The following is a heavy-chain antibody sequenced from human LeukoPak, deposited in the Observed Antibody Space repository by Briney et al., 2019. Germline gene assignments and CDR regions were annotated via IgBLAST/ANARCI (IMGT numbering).Heavy chain of an antibody. J-gene: IGHJ3*02. CDR3: AKNRYCSGNTCFKDAFDI. D-gene: IGHD2-15*01. V-gene: IGHV3-23*01. CDR1: GFTFNNYG. CDR2: ITGSGSST. Sequence: SGGSLRLSCAASGFTFNNYGMNWVRQAPGKGLEWVSLITGSGSSTFYADSVKGRFTISRDNSKNTLYLEMNGLRAEDTAMYYCAKNRYCSGNTCFKDAFDIWGQGTMVTVSS.